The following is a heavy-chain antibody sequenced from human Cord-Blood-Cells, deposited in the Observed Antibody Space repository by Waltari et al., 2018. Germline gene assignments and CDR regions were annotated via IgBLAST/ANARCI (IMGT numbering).Heavy chain of an antibody. V-gene: IGHV3-72*01. D-gene: IGHD1-26*01. CDR3: ARVRVGATDY. CDR1: GFTFSDHY. Sequence: GGSLRLSCAASGFTFSDHYMDWVRQAPGKGLEWVGRTRNKANSYTTEYAASVKGRFTISRDDSKNSLYMQMNSLKTEDTAVYYCARVRVGATDYWGQGTLVTVSS. CDR2: TRNKANSYTT. J-gene: IGHJ4*02.